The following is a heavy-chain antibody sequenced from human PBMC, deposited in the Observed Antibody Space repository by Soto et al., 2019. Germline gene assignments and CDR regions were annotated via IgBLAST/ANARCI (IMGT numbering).Heavy chain of an antibody. Sequence: PSETLSLTCTVSGGSISSGGYYWSWIRQHPGKGLEWIGYIYYSGSTYYNPSLKSRVTISVDTSKNQFSLKLSSVTAADTAVYYCARDTYGDSKEYYFDYWGQGTLVTVSS. CDR2: IYYSGST. CDR3: ARDTYGDSKEYYFDY. D-gene: IGHD4-17*01. V-gene: IGHV4-31*03. CDR1: GGSISSGGYY. J-gene: IGHJ4*02.